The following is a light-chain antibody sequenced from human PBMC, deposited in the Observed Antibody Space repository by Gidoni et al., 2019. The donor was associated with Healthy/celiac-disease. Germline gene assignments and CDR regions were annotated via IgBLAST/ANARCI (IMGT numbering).Light chain of an antibody. CDR3: QQYYSTLPYT. Sequence: DIVMTQPPDSLPVSLGERATIHCKSSQSVLYRSNNKNYLAWYQQKPGQPPKLLIYWASTRESRVPDRFSGSGSGTDFTLTISSLQAEDVAVYYCQQYYSTLPYTFGQGTKLEIK. CDR2: WAS. V-gene: IGKV4-1*01. CDR1: QSVLYRSNNKNY. J-gene: IGKJ2*01.